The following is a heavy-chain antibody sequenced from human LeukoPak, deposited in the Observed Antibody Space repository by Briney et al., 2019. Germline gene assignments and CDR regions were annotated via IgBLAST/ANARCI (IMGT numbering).Heavy chain of an antibody. CDR2: IIPIFGTA. CDR3: ASSEAYYYGSGSYQYSPSFDY. J-gene: IGHJ4*02. D-gene: IGHD3-10*01. CDR1: GGTFSSYA. Sequence: SVKVSCKAPGGTFSSYAISWVRQAPGQGLEWMGRIIPIFGTANYAQKFQGRVTITADKSTSTAYMELSSLRSEDTAVYYCASSEAYYYGSGSYQYSPSFDYWGQGTLVTVSS. V-gene: IGHV1-69*06.